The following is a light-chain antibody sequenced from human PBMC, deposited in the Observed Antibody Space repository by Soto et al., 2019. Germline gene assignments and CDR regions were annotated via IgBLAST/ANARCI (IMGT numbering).Light chain of an antibody. CDR2: EVG. V-gene: IGLV2-8*01. Sequence: QSVLTQPPSASGSPGQSVTISCTGTGGDVGGYNYVSWYQQHPGKAPKLMIFEVGERPSGVPDRFSASKSGNTASLTVSGLQAEDEADYYCSSYAGSNNYVFGTGTKVTVL. CDR3: SSYAGSNNYV. CDR1: GGDVGGYNY. J-gene: IGLJ1*01.